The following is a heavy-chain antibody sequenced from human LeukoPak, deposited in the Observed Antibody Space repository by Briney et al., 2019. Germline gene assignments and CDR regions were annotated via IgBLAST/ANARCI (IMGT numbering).Heavy chain of an antibody. Sequence: SETLSLTCTVSGGSISSGDYYWSWIRQPPGQGLEWIGYIYYSGSTYYNPSLKSRVTISVDTSKNQFSLKLISVTAADTAVYYCASLRGRYCSGGSCYSTSAANWFDPWGQGTLVTVSS. CDR3: ASLRGRYCSGGSCYSTSAANWFDP. CDR1: GGSISSGDYY. J-gene: IGHJ5*02. V-gene: IGHV4-30-4*01. CDR2: IYYSGST. D-gene: IGHD2-15*01.